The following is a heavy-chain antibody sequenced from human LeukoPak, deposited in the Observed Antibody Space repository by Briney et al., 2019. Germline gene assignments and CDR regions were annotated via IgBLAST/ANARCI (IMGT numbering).Heavy chain of an antibody. CDR1: GFTFSSYA. Sequence: GGSLRLSCAASGFTFSSYAMSWVRQAPGKGLEWVSVITGSGKNTYYADSVKGRFTISKDNSKNTVYLQMNDLRVDDTAVYYCAKAASSSWPSYQYGMDVWGQGTTVTVSS. J-gene: IGHJ6*02. D-gene: IGHD6-13*01. CDR2: ITGSGKNT. V-gene: IGHV3-23*01. CDR3: AKAASSSWPSYQYGMDV.